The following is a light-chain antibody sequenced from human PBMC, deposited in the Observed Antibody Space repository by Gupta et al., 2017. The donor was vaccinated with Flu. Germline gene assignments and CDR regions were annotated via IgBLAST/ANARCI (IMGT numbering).Light chain of an antibody. V-gene: IGLV2-8*01. J-gene: IGLJ2*01. Sequence: STGTVSDVGGYNYVASHQQHPAKSHRILFYDVSKVPAGVPCRFSGSESGNTASHTVAGLPGEDGADYYFSSDASSNNLVFGGGTKLTVL. CDR3: SSDASSNNLV. CDR1: VSDVGGYNY. CDR2: DVS.